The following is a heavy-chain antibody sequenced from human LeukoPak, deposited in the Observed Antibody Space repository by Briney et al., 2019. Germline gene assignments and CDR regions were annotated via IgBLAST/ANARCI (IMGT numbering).Heavy chain of an antibody. V-gene: IGHV4-38-2*01. CDR1: DYSISGGYY. CDR2: IFHSGTT. J-gene: IGHJ4*02. Sequence: SETLSLTCAVSDYSISGGYYWGWIGQPPGKGLEWIGSIFHSGTTYYNPSLKSPVTISVDTSKNQFSLKLSSVTAADTSVYYCARCNDYVWGSYRPYFDHWGQGALVTVSS. D-gene: IGHD3-16*02. CDR3: ARCNDYVWGSYRPYFDH.